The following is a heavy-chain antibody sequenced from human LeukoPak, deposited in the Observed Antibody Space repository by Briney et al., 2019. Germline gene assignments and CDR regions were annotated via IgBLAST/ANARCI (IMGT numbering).Heavy chain of an antibody. CDR3: AKDKDTPATAQPQRGYFES. Sequence: GGSLRLSCAASGFPFSGSGMHWVRQAPGKGLEWEAIVWYDGSNQYYADSVKGRFTISRDNSKNTVDLQMNSLRVEDTAVYFCAKDKDTPATAQPQRGYFESWGQGTLVTVSA. D-gene: IGHD2-21*02. V-gene: IGHV3-33*06. CDR2: VWYDGSNQ. J-gene: IGHJ4*02. CDR1: GFPFSGSG.